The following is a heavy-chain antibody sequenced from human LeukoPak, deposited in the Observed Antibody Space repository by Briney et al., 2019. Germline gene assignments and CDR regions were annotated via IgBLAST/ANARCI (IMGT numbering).Heavy chain of an antibody. CDR2: IRYDGSNK. J-gene: IGHJ5*02. V-gene: IGHV3-30*02. CDR1: GFTFSSYG. Sequence: PGGSLRLSCAASGFTFSSYGMHWVRQAPGKGLEWVAFIRYDGSNKYYADSVKGRFTISRDNSKNTLYLQMNSLRAEDTAVYYCARSALPYYSGSLNWFDPWGQGTLVTVSS. D-gene: IGHD1-26*01. CDR3: ARSALPYYSGSLNWFDP.